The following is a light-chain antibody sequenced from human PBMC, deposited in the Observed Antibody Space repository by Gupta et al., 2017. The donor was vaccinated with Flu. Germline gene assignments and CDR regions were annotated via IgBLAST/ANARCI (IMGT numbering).Light chain of an antibody. Sequence: QSALTKPASLSGSPGQPITISCTGTTSDVGSHNLVPWYQHHPGRAPKMCIYEGSKRPSGVSDRFSGSKSGTTASLTISGLQTEDEAYDFCCSYAGVRGNVFGTGTKLTVL. V-gene: IGLV2-23*01. CDR3: CSYAGVRGNV. J-gene: IGLJ1*01. CDR1: TSDVGSHNL. CDR2: EGS.